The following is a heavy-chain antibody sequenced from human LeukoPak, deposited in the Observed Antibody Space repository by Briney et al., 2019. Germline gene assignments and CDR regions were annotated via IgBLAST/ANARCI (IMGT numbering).Heavy chain of an antibody. CDR2: IIPIFGTA. CDR1: GGTFSSYA. Sequence: GSSVKVSCKASGGTFSSYAISWVRQAPGQGLEWMGGIIPIFGTANYAQKFQGRVTITADESTSTAYMELSSLRSEDTAVYYCAREAASSGWRDAFDIWGQGTMATVSS. D-gene: IGHD6-19*01. CDR3: AREAASSGWRDAFDI. J-gene: IGHJ3*02. V-gene: IGHV1-69*01.